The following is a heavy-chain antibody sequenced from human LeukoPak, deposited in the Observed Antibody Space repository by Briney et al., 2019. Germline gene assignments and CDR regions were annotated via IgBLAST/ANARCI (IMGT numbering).Heavy chain of an antibody. CDR3: ARALVNYYDVLTGYYKHPIDAFDL. Sequence: PAETLSLPCTVCGGSIRSYVWSWMGAPAGRGLECIGRIYNSEITTYNPSLRSRVTMSLDTSKNRFSLRLSSVTAADTAVYYCARALVNYYDVLTGYYKHPIDAFDLWGQGTLVTVSS. D-gene: IGHD3-9*01. CDR1: GGSIRSYV. J-gene: IGHJ3*01. V-gene: IGHV4-4*07. CDR2: IYNSEIT.